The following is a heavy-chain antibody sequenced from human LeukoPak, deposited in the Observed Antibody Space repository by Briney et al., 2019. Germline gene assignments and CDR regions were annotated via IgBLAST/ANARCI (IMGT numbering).Heavy chain of an antibody. CDR3: ARTSYDFWSGYNH. J-gene: IGHJ5*02. CDR1: GGSFSGYY. Sequence: SETLSLTCAAYGGSFSGYYWSWIRQPPGKGLEWIGEINHSGSTNYNPSLKSRVTISVDTSKNQFSLKLSSVTAADTAVYYCARTSYDFWSGYNHWGQGTLVTVSS. D-gene: IGHD3-3*01. V-gene: IGHV4-34*01. CDR2: INHSGST.